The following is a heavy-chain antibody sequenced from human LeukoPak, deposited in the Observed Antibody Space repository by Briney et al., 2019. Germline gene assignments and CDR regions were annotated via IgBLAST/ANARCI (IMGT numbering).Heavy chain of an antibody. CDR3: TRDRALNIRAYDI. J-gene: IGHJ3*02. CDR1: GFTFSGDN. Sequence: GGSLRLSCAASGFTFSGDNMNWVRQAPGKGXXXXSFISNSGXXXKYADSVKGRFTISRDNAKNSLYLQMNSLRAEDTAIYYCTRDRALNIRAYDIWGQGTLVTVSS. D-gene: IGHD3-10*01. V-gene: IGHV3-21*01. CDR2: ISNSGXXX.